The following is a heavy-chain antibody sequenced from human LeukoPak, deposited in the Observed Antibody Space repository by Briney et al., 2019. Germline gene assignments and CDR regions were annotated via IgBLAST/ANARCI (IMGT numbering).Heavy chain of an antibody. V-gene: IGHV3-9*01. CDR1: GFTFDDYA. D-gene: IGHD4-17*01. CDR3: AKDLRYGDRLREDAFDI. Sequence: GGSLRLSCAASGFTFDDYAMHWVRQAPGKGLEWVSGISWNSGSIGYADSVKGRFTISRDNAKNSLYLQMNSLRAEDTALYYCAKDLRYGDRLREDAFDIWGQGTMVTVSS. J-gene: IGHJ3*02. CDR2: ISWNSGSI.